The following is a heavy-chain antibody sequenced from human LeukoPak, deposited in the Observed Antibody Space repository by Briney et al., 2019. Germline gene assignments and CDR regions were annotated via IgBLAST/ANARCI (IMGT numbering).Heavy chain of an antibody. CDR2: INGDGSSI. CDR3: TAKDN. J-gene: IGHJ4*02. D-gene: IGHD2-21*02. Sequence: HPGGSPRLSCAASGFTFTTYWMHWVRQAPGEGLVWVSRINGDGSSISYADSVKGRFTISRDNAKNTLWLQMDSLRADDTGVYYCTAKDNWGRGTLVTVSS. CDR1: GFTFTTYW. V-gene: IGHV3-74*01.